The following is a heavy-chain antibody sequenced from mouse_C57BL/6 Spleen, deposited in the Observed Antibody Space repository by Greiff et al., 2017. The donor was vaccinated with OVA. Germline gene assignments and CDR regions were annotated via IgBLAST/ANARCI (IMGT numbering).Heavy chain of an antibody. CDR3: ANGVYYGSSHWYFDV. Sequence: QVQLQQSGAELVRPGTSVKLSCKASGYTFTSYWMHWVKQRPGQGLEWIGVLDPSDSYTNYNQKFKGKATLPVDPSSSTAYMQLSSLTSEDSAVYYCANGVYYGSSHWYFDVWGTGTTVTVSS. D-gene: IGHD1-1*01. CDR2: LDPSDSYT. J-gene: IGHJ1*03. CDR1: GYTFTSYW. V-gene: IGHV1-59*01.